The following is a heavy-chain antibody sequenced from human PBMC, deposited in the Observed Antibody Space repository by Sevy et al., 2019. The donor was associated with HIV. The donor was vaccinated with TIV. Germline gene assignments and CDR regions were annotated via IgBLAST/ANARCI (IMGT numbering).Heavy chain of an antibody. CDR3: TRDRRYYGSGSYYGDYYYYYXMDV. V-gene: IGHV3-49*03. Sequence: GGSLRLSCTASGXXFGDYAMSWFRQAPGKGLEWVGFIRSKAYGGTTEYAASVKGRFTISRDDSKSIAYLQMNSLKTEDTAVYYCTRDRRYYGSGSYYGDYYYYYXMDVWGQGTTVTVSS. D-gene: IGHD3-10*01. CDR2: IRSKAYGGTT. CDR1: GXXFGDYA. J-gene: IGHJ6*02.